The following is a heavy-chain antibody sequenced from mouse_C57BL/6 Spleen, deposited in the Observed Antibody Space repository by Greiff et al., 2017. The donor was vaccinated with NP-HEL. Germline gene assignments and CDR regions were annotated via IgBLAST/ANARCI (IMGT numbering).Heavy chain of an antibody. CDR3: ARPGLGRLDY. CDR1: GFTFSDYG. V-gene: IGHV5-17*01. D-gene: IGHD4-1*01. Sequence: EVMLVESGGGLVKPGGSLKLSCAASGFTFSDYGMHWVRQAPEKGLEWVAYISSGSSTIYYADTVKGRFTISRDNAKNTLFLQMTSLRSEDTAMYYWARPGLGRLDYWGQGTTLTVSS. J-gene: IGHJ2*01. CDR2: ISSGSSTI.